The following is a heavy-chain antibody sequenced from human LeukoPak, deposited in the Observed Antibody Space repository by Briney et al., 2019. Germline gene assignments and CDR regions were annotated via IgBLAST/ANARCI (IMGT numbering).Heavy chain of an antibody. J-gene: IGHJ4*02. D-gene: IGHD6-13*01. V-gene: IGHV4-39*07. CDR3: ASGYSSSWSLILDY. CDR2: IYYSGST. Sequence: SETLSLTCTVSGGSISSSSYYWGWIRQPPGKGLEWIGSIYYSGSTYYNPSLKSRVTISVDTSKNQFSLKLSSVTAADTAVYYCASGYSSSWSLILDYWGQGTLVTVSS. CDR1: GGSISSSSYY.